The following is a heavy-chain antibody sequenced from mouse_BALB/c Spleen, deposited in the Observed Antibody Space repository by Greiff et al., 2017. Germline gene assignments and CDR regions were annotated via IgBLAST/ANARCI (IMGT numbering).Heavy chain of an antibody. D-gene: IGHD2-1*01. CDR3: ARYGNYWAY. J-gene: IGHJ3*01. CDR1: GYTFSSYW. V-gene: IGHV1-9*01. Sequence: QVQLQQSGAELMKPGASVKISCKATGYTFSSYWLEWVKQRPGHGLEWIGEILPGSGSTNYNEKFKGKATFTADTSSNTAYMQLSSLTSEDSAVYYCARYGNYWAYWGQGTLVTVSA. CDR2: ILPGSGST.